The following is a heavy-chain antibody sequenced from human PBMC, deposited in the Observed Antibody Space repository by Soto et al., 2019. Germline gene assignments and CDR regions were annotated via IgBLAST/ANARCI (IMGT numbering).Heavy chain of an antibody. CDR2: ISSSSSDI. Sequence: GGSLRLYCAASGFTFTNYNMNWVRQAPGKGLEWVSFISSSSSDIYYADSVKGRFTISIDNAKNSLYLQMNSLRAEDTAIYYCARDPGRGCCTSYYFDYWGQGTLVTVSS. D-gene: IGHD2-8*02. CDR3: ARDPGRGCCTSYYFDY. J-gene: IGHJ4*02. V-gene: IGHV3-21*01. CDR1: GFTFTNYN.